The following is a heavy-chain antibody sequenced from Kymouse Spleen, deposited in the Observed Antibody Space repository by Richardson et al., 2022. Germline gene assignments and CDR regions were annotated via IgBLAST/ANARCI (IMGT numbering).Heavy chain of an antibody. D-gene: IGHD6-19*01. CDR1: GGSISSSSYY. CDR3: ARHHHSSGWYYYYYGMDV. CDR2: IYYSGST. V-gene: IGHV4-39*01. Sequence: QLQLQESGPGLVKPSETLSLTCTVSGGSISSSSYYWGWIRQPPGKGLEWIGSIYYSGSTYYNPSLKSRVTISVDTSKNQFSLKLSSVTAADTAVYYCARHHHSSGWYYYYYGMDVWGQGTTVTVSS. J-gene: IGHJ6*02.